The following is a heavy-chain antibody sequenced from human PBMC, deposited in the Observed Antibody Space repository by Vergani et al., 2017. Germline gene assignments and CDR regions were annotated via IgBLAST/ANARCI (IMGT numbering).Heavy chain of an antibody. CDR2: IRFDGSNE. J-gene: IGHJ1*01. V-gene: IGHV3-30*02. D-gene: IGHD1-1*01. CDR1: GFIFSHYA. Sequence: QVQLVESGGGVVQPGGSLRLSCAASGFIFSHYAMHWVRQAPGKGLEWVAFIRFDGSNEYYADSLKGRFTISRDNSKNTLYLQMNSLRTEDTAVYYCATKSCGTPGCQIGYFRGWGQGTLVTVSS. CDR3: ATKSCGTPGCQIGYFRG.